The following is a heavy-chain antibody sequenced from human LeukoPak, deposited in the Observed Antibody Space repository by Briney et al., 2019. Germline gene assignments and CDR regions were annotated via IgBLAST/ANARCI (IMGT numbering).Heavy chain of an antibody. V-gene: IGHV1-2*02. J-gene: IGHJ4*02. CDR2: INPNSGGT. CDR1: GYTFTGYY. Sequence: GASVKVSCKASGYTFTGYYMHWVRQAPGQGLGWMGWINPNSGGTNYAQKFQGRVTMTRDTSISTAYMELSRLRSDDTAVYYCARSMVRGVINRALDYWGQGTLVTVSS. CDR3: ARSMVRGVINRALDY. D-gene: IGHD3-10*01.